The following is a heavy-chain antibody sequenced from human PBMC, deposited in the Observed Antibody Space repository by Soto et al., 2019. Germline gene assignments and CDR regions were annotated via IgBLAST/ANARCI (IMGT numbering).Heavy chain of an antibody. CDR2: IIPIFGTA. Sequence: QVQLVQSGAEVKKPGSSVKVSCKASGGTFSSYAISWVRQAPGQGLEWMGGIIPIFGTANYAQKFQGRVTITADESTSTAYMELSSLRSEDTAVYYCARGKQLAPNYYYYGMDVWGQGTTVTASS. D-gene: IGHD6-6*01. CDR3: ARGKQLAPNYYYYGMDV. J-gene: IGHJ6*02. V-gene: IGHV1-69*12. CDR1: GGTFSSYA.